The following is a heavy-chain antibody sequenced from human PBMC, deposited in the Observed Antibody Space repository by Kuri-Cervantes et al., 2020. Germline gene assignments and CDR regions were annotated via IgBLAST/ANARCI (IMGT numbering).Heavy chain of an antibody. Sequence: ASVKVSCKASGYTFTSYGIGWVRQAPGQGLEWMGWISAYNGNTNYAQKLQGRVTMTTDTSTSTAYMELRSLRSDDTAVYYCARDSYCSSTSCYDYYYYGMDVWGQGTTVTVSS. V-gene: IGHV1-18*01. D-gene: IGHD2-2*01. J-gene: IGHJ6*02. CDR1: GYTFTSYG. CDR2: ISAYNGNT. CDR3: ARDSYCSSTSCYDYYYYGMDV.